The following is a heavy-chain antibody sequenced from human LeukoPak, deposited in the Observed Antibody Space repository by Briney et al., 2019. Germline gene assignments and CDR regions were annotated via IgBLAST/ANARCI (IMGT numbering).Heavy chain of an antibody. CDR2: IYYSGST. Sequence: PSETLSLTCTVSGDSIRSSSYYWGWIRQPPGKGLEWIGSIYYSGSTYYNPSLKSRVSISVDTTKNQFSLKASSVTAADTAVYYCARRRGAAVAGTIYYYGMDVWGQGTTVTVSS. V-gene: IGHV4-39*01. J-gene: IGHJ6*02. CDR1: GDSIRSSSYY. CDR3: ARRRGAAVAGTIYYYGMDV. D-gene: IGHD6-19*01.